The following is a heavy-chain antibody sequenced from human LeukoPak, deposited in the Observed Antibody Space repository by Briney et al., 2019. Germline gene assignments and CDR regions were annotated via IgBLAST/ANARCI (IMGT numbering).Heavy chain of an antibody. J-gene: IGHJ3*02. D-gene: IGHD6-19*01. Sequence: GESLRLSCAASGFTVSSNYMSWVRQAPGKGLEWVSVIYSGGSTYYADSVKGRFTISRDNSKNTLYLQMNSLRAEDTAVYYCARDLGGIAVADAFDIWGQGTMVTVSS. CDR1: GFTVSSNY. CDR3: ARDLGGIAVADAFDI. CDR2: IYSGGST. V-gene: IGHV3-66*01.